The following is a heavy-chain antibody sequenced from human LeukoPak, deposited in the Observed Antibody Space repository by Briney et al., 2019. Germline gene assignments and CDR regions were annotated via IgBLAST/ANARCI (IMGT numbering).Heavy chain of an antibody. V-gene: IGHV3-30*01. CDR1: GFTFRDYA. CDR2: ISDDGIKK. Sequence: PGGSLRLSCAASGFTFRDYAMHWVRQAPGKGLEWVAIISDDGIKKYYADSKRGRFTISRDNSKNTLYLQVNDLRPEDTAVYYCARLIVGSTYFDYWGQGTLVTVSS. J-gene: IGHJ4*02. D-gene: IGHD1-26*01. CDR3: ARLIVGSTYFDY.